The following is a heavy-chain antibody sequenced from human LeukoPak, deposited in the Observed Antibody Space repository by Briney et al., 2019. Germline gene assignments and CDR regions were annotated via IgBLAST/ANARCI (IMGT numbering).Heavy chain of an antibody. CDR3: AKEAVAGPYFDY. CDR2: ISYDGSNK. D-gene: IGHD6-19*01. Sequence: GGSRRLTCAASGLTFSSYGMHWVRKAPGKGLEWGAVISYDGSNKYYADSVKGRFTISRDNSKNTLYLQMNSLRAEDTAVYYSAKEAVAGPYFDYWGQGTLVTVSS. CDR1: GLTFSSYG. J-gene: IGHJ4*02. V-gene: IGHV3-30*18.